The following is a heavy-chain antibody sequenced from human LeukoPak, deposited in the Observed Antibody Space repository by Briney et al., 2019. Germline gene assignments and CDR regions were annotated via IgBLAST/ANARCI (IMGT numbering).Heavy chain of an antibody. V-gene: IGHV3-48*03. CDR3: ARSYYPDY. CDR1: GFTFSSYE. D-gene: IGHD3-10*01. J-gene: IGHJ4*02. Sequence: AGGSLRLSCAASGFTFSSYEMNLVRQAPGKGLEWVSYISSSGSTIYYADSVKGRFTISRDNAKNSLYLHMNSLRAEDTAVYYCARSYYPDYWGQGTLVTVSS. CDR2: ISSSGSTI.